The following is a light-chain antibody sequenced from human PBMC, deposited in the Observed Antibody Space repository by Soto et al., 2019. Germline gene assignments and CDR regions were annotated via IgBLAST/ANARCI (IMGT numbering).Light chain of an antibody. CDR3: QQYGSSPLT. CDR2: GAS. Sequence: ENVLTQSPGTLSLSPGERATLSCRASQSVSSNYLAWYQQKPGQAPRLFIYGASSRATGIPDRFSGSGSGTDFTLTISRLEPEDFVVYYCQQYGSSPLTFGGGTKVEIK. V-gene: IGKV3-20*01. CDR1: QSVSSNY. J-gene: IGKJ4*01.